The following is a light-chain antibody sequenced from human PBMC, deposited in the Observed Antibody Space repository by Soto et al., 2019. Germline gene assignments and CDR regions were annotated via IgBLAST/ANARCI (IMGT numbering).Light chain of an antibody. Sequence: QSALTQPASVCGSPGQSITISCTGTISDVGAYYSVSWYQHHPGKAPKLIIYGVTNRPSGVSNRFYGSKSGNTASLTISGLQAEDEADYHCSSYTSGSSHYVFGTGTKVTV. CDR3: SSYTSGSSHYV. CDR1: ISDVGAYYS. CDR2: GVT. V-gene: IGLV2-14*01. J-gene: IGLJ1*01.